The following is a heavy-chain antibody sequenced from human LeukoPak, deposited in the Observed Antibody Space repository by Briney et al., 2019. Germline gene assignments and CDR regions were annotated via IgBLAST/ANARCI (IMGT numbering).Heavy chain of an antibody. Sequence: ASVKVSCKASGGTFSSYAISWVRQAPGQGLEWMGGIIPIFGTANYAQKFQGRVTITADASTSTAYMELSSLRAEDTAVYYWARAKPWVSSTRVGDYYYYYYMDVWGKGTTVTVSS. V-gene: IGHV1-69*13. CDR3: ARAKPWVSSTRVGDYYYYYYMDV. CDR1: GGTFSSYA. J-gene: IGHJ6*03. CDR2: IIPIFGTA. D-gene: IGHD2-2*01.